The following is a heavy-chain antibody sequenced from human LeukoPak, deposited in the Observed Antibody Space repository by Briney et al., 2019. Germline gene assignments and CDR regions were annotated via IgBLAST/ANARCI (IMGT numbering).Heavy chain of an antibody. Sequence: GSLRLSCAASGFTFSTYWMSWIRQPPGKGLEWIGEINHSGSTNYNPSLKSRVTISVDTSKNQFSLKLSSVTAADTAVYYCARVWRYSSSTIDPGIDYWGQGTLVTVSS. CDR2: INHSGST. CDR1: GFTFSTYW. V-gene: IGHV4-34*01. CDR3: ARVWRYSSSTIDPGIDY. J-gene: IGHJ4*02. D-gene: IGHD6-6*01.